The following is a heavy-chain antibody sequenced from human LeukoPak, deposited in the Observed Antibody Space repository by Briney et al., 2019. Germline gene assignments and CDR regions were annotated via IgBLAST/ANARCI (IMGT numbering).Heavy chain of an antibody. CDR2: ISSSGSTI. Sequence: GGSLRLSCAASGFTFSDYYMSWIRQAPGRGLEWVSYISSSGSTIYYADSVKGRFTISRDNAKNSLYLLMNSLRAEDTAVYYCASASARPGWFDPRGQGTRVTVSS. D-gene: IGHD6-6*01. J-gene: IGHJ5*02. V-gene: IGHV3-11*01. CDR3: ASASARPGWFDP. CDR1: GFTFSDYY.